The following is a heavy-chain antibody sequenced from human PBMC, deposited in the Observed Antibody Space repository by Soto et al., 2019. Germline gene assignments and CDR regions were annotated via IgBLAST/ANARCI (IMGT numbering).Heavy chain of an antibody. CDR3: ARHGFYGDYSSNYFDP. CDR1: GYSFTNYW. J-gene: IGHJ5*02. D-gene: IGHD4-17*01. CDR2: IYPSDSTT. V-gene: IGHV5-51*01. Sequence: GASLKISCKGSGYSFTNYWIAWVRQMPGKGLEYMGIIYPSDSTTRYSPSFQGQVTISADKSISTACLQWNSLKASDTAMYYCARHGFYGDYSSNYFDPLGQGTLVTVSS.